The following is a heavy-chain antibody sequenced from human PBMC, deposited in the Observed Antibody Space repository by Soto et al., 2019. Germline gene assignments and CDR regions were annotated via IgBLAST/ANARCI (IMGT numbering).Heavy chain of an antibody. Sequence: SVKVSCKASGGSFSSYAISWVRQAPGQGLEWMGWIIPIFGTANYAQKFQGRVTMTTDASTSTAYMELRSLRSDDTAVYYCARLGIITFFGVVGPYLNWFDPWGQGTLVTVSS. D-gene: IGHD3-3*01. CDR2: IIPIFGTA. V-gene: IGHV1-69*05. CDR1: GGSFSSYA. J-gene: IGHJ5*02. CDR3: ARLGIITFFGVVGPYLNWFDP.